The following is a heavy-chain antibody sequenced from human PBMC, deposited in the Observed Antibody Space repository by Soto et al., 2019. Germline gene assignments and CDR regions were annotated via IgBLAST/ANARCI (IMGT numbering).Heavy chain of an antibody. J-gene: IGHJ4*02. CDR3: ARDFYYDILTAYSDFDY. CDR1: GFIFSNYW. CDR2: IKQDGSEK. Sequence: GGSLRLSCAASGFIFSNYWMSWVRQAPGKGLEWVANIKQDGSEKYYVDSVKGRFTISRDNAKNSLYLQMNSLRAEDTAVYYCARDFYYDILTAYSDFDYWGQGTLVTVSS. D-gene: IGHD3-9*01. V-gene: IGHV3-7*01.